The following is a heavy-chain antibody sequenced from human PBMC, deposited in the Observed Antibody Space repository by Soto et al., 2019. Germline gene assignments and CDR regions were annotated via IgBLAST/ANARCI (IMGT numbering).Heavy chain of an antibody. V-gene: IGHV1-69*01. D-gene: IGHD3-22*01. J-gene: IGHJ4*02. Sequence: QVQLVQAGAEVKKPGSSVKVSCKAAVGTFSSYAISWVRQAPGQGREWMGGIIPIFGTANYAQKFQGRVTINADEYTSTAYMELSSLRSEYTAVYSCARVETPYYYDSSCYYDYWGQGTLVTVSS. CDR2: IIPIFGTA. CDR3: ARVETPYYYDSSCYYDY. CDR1: VGTFSSYA.